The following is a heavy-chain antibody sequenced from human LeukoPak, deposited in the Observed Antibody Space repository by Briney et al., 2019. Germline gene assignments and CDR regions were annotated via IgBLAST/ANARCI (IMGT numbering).Heavy chain of an antibody. CDR3: VKVGRVVVGYYYYYMDV. CDR1: GFTFSSYA. Sequence: GGSLRLSCAASGFTFSSYATSWVRQAPGKGLEWVSVISGSGGSTYYADSVKGRFTISRDNSKNTLYLQMNSLRAEDTAVYYCVKVGRVVVGYYYYYMDVWGKGTTVTVSS. V-gene: IGHV3-23*01. J-gene: IGHJ6*03. CDR2: ISGSGGST. D-gene: IGHD2-2*01.